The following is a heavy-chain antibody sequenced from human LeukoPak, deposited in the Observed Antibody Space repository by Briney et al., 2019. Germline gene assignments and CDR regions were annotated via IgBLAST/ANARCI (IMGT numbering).Heavy chain of an antibody. Sequence: ASVKVSCKASGYTFSTYAISWVRQAPGQGLECMGWINPYNGNTTYAQKLQGRVTMTTDTATRTAYMDLRSLRSDDTAMYYCARSELWFGELFPKPFDYWGQGTLVTVSS. V-gene: IGHV1-18*01. J-gene: IGHJ4*02. CDR3: ARSELWFGELFPKPFDY. CDR2: INPYNGNT. D-gene: IGHD3-10*01. CDR1: GYTFSTYA.